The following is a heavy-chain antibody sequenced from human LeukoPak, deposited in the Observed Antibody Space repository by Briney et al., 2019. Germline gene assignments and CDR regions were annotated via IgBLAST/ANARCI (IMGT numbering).Heavy chain of an antibody. CDR2: IYSGGST. J-gene: IGHJ4*02. CDR1: GFTVSSNY. D-gene: IGHD3-22*01. Sequence: GGSLRLSCAASGFTVSSNYMSWVRQAPGKGLEWVSVIYSGGSTYYADSVKGRFTISRDNAKNSLYLQMNSLRAEDTALYYCARDFDDSSGTDFDYWGQGTLVTVSS. V-gene: IGHV3-53*01. CDR3: ARDFDDSSGTDFDY.